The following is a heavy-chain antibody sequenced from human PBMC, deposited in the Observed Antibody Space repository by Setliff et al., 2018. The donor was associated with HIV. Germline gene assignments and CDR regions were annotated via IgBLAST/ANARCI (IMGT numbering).Heavy chain of an antibody. Sequence: SQTLSLTCDVSGSSISTHYWSWMRQAAGERPEWIGQISPSGRTRINPSLHSRVTMSVDASKNQFSLNLGSMTAADTAVYYCAGFPLSSSWYFYWGQGTLVTVSS. D-gene: IGHD6-13*01. J-gene: IGHJ4*02. CDR3: AGFPLSSSWYFY. V-gene: IGHV4-4*07. CDR2: ISPSGRT. CDR1: GSSISTHY.